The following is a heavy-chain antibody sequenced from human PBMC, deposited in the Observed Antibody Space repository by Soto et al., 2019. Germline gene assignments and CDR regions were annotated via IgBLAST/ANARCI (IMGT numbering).Heavy chain of an antibody. J-gene: IGHJ4*02. CDR1: GYTFTGHY. D-gene: IGHD5-12*01. Sequence: ASVKVCSKASGYTFTGHYIHWVRQAPEQGPEWMGEIGPESGATRYEQKFQGRVNMTMDMSITTVYMELSNLRPDDTAVYYCGRCRSGQIXVFYWGQGTPVXV. V-gene: IGHV1-2*02. CDR3: GRCRSGQIXVFY. CDR2: IGPESGAT.